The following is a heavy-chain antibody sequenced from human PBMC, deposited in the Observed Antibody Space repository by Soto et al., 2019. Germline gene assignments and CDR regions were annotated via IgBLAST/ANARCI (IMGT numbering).Heavy chain of an antibody. Sequence: QVQVQESGPGLVKPSETLSLTCTVSGGSISNYYWSWIRQPPGKGLEWIGSIHYSGTTSYNPSLQSRLTISVDTSKNQFSLKLTLVTAADTAVYFCAKIRVGDHYYYTLDVWGQGTAVTVSS. CDR1: GGSISNYY. V-gene: IGHV4-59*01. CDR2: IHYSGTT. J-gene: IGHJ6*02. CDR3: AKIRVGDHYYYTLDV. D-gene: IGHD2-21*02.